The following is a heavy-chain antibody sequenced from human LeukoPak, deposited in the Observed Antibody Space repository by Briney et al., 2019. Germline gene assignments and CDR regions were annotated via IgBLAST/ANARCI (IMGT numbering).Heavy chain of an antibody. Sequence: GASVKVSCKASGYTFTGYYMHWVRQAPGQGLEWMGWINPNSGGTNYAQKFRGRVTMTRDTSISTAYMELSRLRSDDTAVYYCARVGGYSYGYSDYWGQGTLVTVSS. J-gene: IGHJ4*02. CDR3: ARVGGYSYGYSDY. V-gene: IGHV1-2*02. D-gene: IGHD5-18*01. CDR1: GYTFTGYY. CDR2: INPNSGGT.